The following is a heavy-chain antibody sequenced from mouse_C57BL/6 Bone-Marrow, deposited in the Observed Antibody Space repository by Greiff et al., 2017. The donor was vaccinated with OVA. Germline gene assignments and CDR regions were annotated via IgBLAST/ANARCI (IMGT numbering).Heavy chain of an antibody. Sequence: QVQLQQSGPELVKPGASVKISCKASGYAFSSSWMNWVKQRPGKGLEWIGRIYPGDGDTNYNGKFKGKATLTADKSSSTAYMQLSSLTSEDSAVYYCARPGRRYYDLDDWGQGTSVTVSS. CDR1: GYAFSSSW. J-gene: IGHJ4*01. D-gene: IGHD4-1*01. CDR3: ARPGRRYYDLDD. CDR2: IYPGDGDT. V-gene: IGHV1-82*01.